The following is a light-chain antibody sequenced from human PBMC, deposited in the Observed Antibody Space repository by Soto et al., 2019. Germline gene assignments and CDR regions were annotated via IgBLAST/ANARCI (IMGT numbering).Light chain of an antibody. CDR2: ENN. V-gene: IGLV6-57*02. Sequence: NFMLTQPHSVSESPGKTVTISCTGSSGSIVSNYVQWFQQRPGSAPTTVIYENNQRPSGVPDRFSGSIDSSSNSASLTISGLRTEDEADYYRQSYDSSNVLFGGGTKLTVL. J-gene: IGLJ2*01. CDR1: SGSIVSNY. CDR3: QSYDSSNVL.